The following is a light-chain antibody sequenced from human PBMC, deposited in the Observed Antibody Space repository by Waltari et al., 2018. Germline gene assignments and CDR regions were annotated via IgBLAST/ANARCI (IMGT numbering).Light chain of an antibody. V-gene: IGLV6-57*01. Sequence: NFMLTQPLSVSESPGKTVTISRTRSSGSIATTYVPRSQQRPGSSPTAVIYADNQRPSGVPDRFSVSIDSSSNSASLTISGLKTEDEADYYCQSYDNRNHWVFGGGTKLTVL. CDR1: SGSIATTY. CDR2: ADN. J-gene: IGLJ3*02. CDR3: QSYDNRNHWV.